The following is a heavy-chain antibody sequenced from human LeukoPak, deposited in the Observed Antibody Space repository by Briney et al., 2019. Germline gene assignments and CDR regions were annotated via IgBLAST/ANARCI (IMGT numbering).Heavy chain of an antibody. V-gene: IGHV1-2*02. CDR1: GYTFTGYY. J-gene: IGHJ5*02. CDR2: INPNSGGT. CDR3: ARVYGDYDWFDP. Sequence: ASVKVSCKASGYTFTGYYMHWVRQAPGQGLEWMGWINPNSGGTNYAQKFQGRVTMTRDTSISTAYMELSRLRSDDTAVYYCARVYGDYDWFDPWGQGTLVAVSS. D-gene: IGHD4-17*01.